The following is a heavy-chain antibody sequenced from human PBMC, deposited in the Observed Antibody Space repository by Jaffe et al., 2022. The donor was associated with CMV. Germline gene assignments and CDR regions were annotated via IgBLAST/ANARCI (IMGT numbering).Heavy chain of an antibody. CDR2: IYYSGST. D-gene: IGHD3-10*01. J-gene: IGHJ3*02. V-gene: IGHV4-39*01. Sequence: QLQLQESGPGLVKPSETLSLTCTVSGGSISSSSYYWGWIRQPPGKGLEWIGSIYYSGSTYYNPSLKSRVTISVDTSKNQFSLKLSSVTAADTAVYYCARQIVLAYYGSGSYGNDAFDIWGQGTMVTVSS. CDR3: ARQIVLAYYGSGSYGNDAFDI. CDR1: GGSISSSSYY.